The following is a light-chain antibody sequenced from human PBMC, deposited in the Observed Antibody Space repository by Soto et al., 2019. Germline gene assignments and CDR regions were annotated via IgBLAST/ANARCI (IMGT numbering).Light chain of an antibody. CDR1: QSVSNN. Sequence: EIVMTQSPATVSVSPGRIATLSCTASQSVSNNLAWYQQKPGQAPRLLIYGASTRATGIPARFSGNGSGTEFTLTISGLQSEDFALYHRQQHNSWPWTFGQGTKVDIK. J-gene: IGKJ1*01. V-gene: IGKV3-15*01. CDR2: GAS. CDR3: QQHNSWPWT.